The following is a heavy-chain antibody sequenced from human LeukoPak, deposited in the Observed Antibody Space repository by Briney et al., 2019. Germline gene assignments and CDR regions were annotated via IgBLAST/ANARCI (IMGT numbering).Heavy chain of an antibody. CDR3: ARAGKHIVVVTAAYYFDY. J-gene: IGHJ4*02. V-gene: IGHV4-34*01. CDR2: INHSGST. D-gene: IGHD2-21*02. Sequence: PSKTLSLTCAVYGGSFSGYYWSWIRQPPGKGLEWIGEINHSGSTNYNPSLKSRVTISVDTSKNQFSLKLSSVTAADTAVYYCARAGKHIVVVTAAYYFDYWGQGTLVTVSS. CDR1: GGSFSGYY.